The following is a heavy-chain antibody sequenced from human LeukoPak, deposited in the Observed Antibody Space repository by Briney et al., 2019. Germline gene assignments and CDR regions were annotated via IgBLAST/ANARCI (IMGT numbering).Heavy chain of an antibody. Sequence: AGGSLRLSCVGSGFTFSSYSMNWVRQAPGKGLEWVSYVSGSSNTIYYADSVKGRFTISRDNANNSLSLQMSSLRDEDTAVYYCARGVGYSVIPRYYGMDVWGQGTTVTVSS. CDR1: GFTFSSYS. CDR2: VSGSSNTI. J-gene: IGHJ6*02. D-gene: IGHD5-18*01. V-gene: IGHV3-48*02. CDR3: ARGVGYSVIPRYYGMDV.